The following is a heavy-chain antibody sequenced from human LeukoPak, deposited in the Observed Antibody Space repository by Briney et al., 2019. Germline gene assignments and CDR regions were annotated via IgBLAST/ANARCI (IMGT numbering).Heavy chain of an antibody. J-gene: IGHJ6*02. Sequence: GSLRLSCAASGFTFNNYAMNWVRQAPGKGLEWVSVISGSGGTTYYADSVKGRFTISRDSSKNTLYLQMNSLRAEDTAVYYCAKVSGGGLYYDGMDVWGQGTTVTVSS. D-gene: IGHD1-14*01. CDR1: GFTFNNYA. CDR2: ISGSGGTT. CDR3: AKVSGGGLYYDGMDV. V-gene: IGHV3-23*01.